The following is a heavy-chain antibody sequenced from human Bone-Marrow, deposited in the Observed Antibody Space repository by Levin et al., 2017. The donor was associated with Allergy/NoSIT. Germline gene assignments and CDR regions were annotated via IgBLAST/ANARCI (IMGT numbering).Heavy chain of an antibody. CDR3: ARANAVYYGNDY. Sequence: SCTASGFTFINYAMNWVRQAPGKGLEWVSTISTTGSQIFYADSVRGRFVISRDNAKNSLSLQMNSLRADDMAIYYCARANAVYYGNDYWGQGSLVTVSS. D-gene: IGHD1-26*01. V-gene: IGHV3-21*06. CDR1: GFTFINYA. J-gene: IGHJ4*02. CDR2: ISTTGSQI.